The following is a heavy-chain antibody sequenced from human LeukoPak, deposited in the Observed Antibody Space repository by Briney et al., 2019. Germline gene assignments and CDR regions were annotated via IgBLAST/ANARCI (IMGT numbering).Heavy chain of an antibody. J-gene: IGHJ3*02. V-gene: IGHV3-74*01. Sequence: GGSLRLSCAASGFTFSSYWMYWVRHAPGKGLVWVSRINSDGSSTSYADSVKGRFTISRDNAKNTLYLQMNSLRAEDTAVYYCARDRSWYGDHGDAFDIWGQGTMVTVSS. CDR2: INSDGSST. CDR1: GFTFSSYW. D-gene: IGHD4-17*01. CDR3: ARDRSWYGDHGDAFDI.